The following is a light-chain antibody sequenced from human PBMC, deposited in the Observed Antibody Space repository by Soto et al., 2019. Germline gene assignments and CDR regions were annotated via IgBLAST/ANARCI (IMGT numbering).Light chain of an antibody. CDR2: EAS. Sequence: DIQMTQSPSTLSASVGDRVTITCRASQSVNNWLAWYQQKPGRAPKLLIYEASSLESGVPSRFSGSGSGTEFTLTINSLQPDDFATYYSKQYNTYHIFTFGPGTKVDIK. V-gene: IGKV1-5*03. J-gene: IGKJ3*01. CDR3: KQYNTYHIFT. CDR1: QSVNNW.